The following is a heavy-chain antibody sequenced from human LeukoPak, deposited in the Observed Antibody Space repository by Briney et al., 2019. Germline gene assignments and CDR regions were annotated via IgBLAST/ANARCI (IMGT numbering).Heavy chain of an antibody. CDR3: ARLADDYGSGSYYNDH. CDR1: GFTFSSYA. V-gene: IGHV3-33*08. Sequence: GGSLRLSCAASGFTFSSYALHWVRQAPGKGLEWVAVIWYGGSQKYYGQSVKGRFTISRDNSKNTLDLQMDSLRVEDTAVYYCARLADDYGSGSYYNDHWGQGALVIVSS. D-gene: IGHD3-10*01. CDR2: IWYGGSQK. J-gene: IGHJ4*02.